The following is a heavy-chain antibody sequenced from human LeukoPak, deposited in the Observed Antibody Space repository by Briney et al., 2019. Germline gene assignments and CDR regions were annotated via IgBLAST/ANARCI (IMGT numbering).Heavy chain of an antibody. D-gene: IGHD2-2*01. CDR1: GYTFTGYY. V-gene: IGHV1-2*02. J-gene: IGHJ4*02. CDR3: ARANALYCSSTSCLFDY. Sequence: ASVKVSCKASGYTFTGYYMHWVRQAPGQGLEWMAWINPNSGGTYYAQNFHDRITMTRVTSISTAYMELSRLRSDDTAIYYCARANALYCSSTSCLFDYWGQGTLVTVSS. CDR2: INPNSGGT.